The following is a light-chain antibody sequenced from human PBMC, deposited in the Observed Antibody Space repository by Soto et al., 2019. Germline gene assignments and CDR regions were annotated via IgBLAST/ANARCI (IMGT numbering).Light chain of an antibody. CDR3: AAWDDSLSGRGV. CDR1: SSNIGSYY. Sequence: SVLTQPPSASGTPGQRVTISCSGSSSNIGSYYVYWYQQLPGTAPKLLIYRNNQRPSGVPDRFSGSKSGTSASLAISGLRSEDEADYYCAAWDDSLSGRGVFGGGTKLTVL. J-gene: IGLJ3*02. V-gene: IGLV1-47*01. CDR2: RNN.